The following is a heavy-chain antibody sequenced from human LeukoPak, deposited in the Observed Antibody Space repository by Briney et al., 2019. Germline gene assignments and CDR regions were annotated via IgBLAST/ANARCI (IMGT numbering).Heavy chain of an antibody. CDR3: AGVATWSFYG. CDR1: GSSTISNH. D-gene: IGHD1-26*01. V-gene: IGHV4-4*07. CDR2: IYTSGST. Sequence: SETLALTFPVPGSSTISNHWSWIGQPAGKGLEWIGRIYTSGSTNYNPSLKSRVTMSVDTSKKQFSLKLSSVTAADTAVYYCAGVATWSFYGCGQGTLATVSS. J-gene: IGHJ4*02.